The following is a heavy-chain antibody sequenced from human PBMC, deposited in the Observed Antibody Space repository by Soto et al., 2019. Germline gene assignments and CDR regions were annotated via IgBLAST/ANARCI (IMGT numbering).Heavy chain of an antibody. V-gene: IGHV3-7*01. CDR3: ARERVVVPAAIFYYYYGMDV. J-gene: IGHJ6*02. CDR1: GFTFSSYW. D-gene: IGHD2-2*02. CDR2: IKQDGSEK. Sequence: EVQLVESGGGLVQPGGSLRLSCAASGFTFSSYWMSWVRQAPGKGLEWVANIKQDGSEKYYVDSVKGRFTISRDNAKNSLYLQMSSLRAEDTAVYYCARERVVVPAAIFYYYYGMDVWGQGTTVTVSS.